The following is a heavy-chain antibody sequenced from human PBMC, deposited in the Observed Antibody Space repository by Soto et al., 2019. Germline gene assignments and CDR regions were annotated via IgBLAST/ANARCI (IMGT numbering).Heavy chain of an antibody. CDR3: ARDQYYYDSSGCFDY. D-gene: IGHD3-22*01. CDR1: GFTFSSYE. V-gene: IGHV3-48*03. J-gene: IGHJ4*02. CDR2: ISSSGSTI. Sequence: PGGSLRLSCAASGFTFSSYEMNWVRQAPGKGLEWVSYISSSGSTIYYADSVKGRFTISRDNAKNSLYLQMNSLRAEDTAVYYCARDQYYYDSSGCFDYWGQGTLVTVSS.